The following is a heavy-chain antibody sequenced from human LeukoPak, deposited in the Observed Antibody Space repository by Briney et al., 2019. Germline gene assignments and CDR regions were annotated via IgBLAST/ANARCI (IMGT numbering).Heavy chain of an antibody. CDR1: GFTFSSYG. V-gene: IGHV3-30*03. CDR3: AREQGQQWRRFDS. D-gene: IGHD6-19*01. J-gene: IGHJ4*02. CDR2: ISYDGSNK. Sequence: GRSLRLSCAASGFTFSSYGMHWVRQAPGKGLEWVAVISYDGSNKYYADSVKGRFTISRDNSKNTLYLQMDSLTTEDTGVYYCAREQGQQWRRFDSWGQGSPVTVSS.